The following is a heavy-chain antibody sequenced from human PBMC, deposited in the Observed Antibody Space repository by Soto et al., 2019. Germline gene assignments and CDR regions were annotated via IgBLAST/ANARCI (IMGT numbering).Heavy chain of an antibody. V-gene: IGHV3-30*18. D-gene: IGHD3-10*01. J-gene: IGHJ6*02. Sequence: GGSQRISCAASGFTFSSYGMHWVRQAPGKGLEWVAVISYDGSNKYYADSVKGRFTISRDNYKNTLYLQMNSLRADDTAVYYFSKDPGLSHYYYYGMDVSGHATTVTVSS. CDR2: ISYDGSNK. CDR3: SKDPGLSHYYYYGMDV. CDR1: GFTFSSYG.